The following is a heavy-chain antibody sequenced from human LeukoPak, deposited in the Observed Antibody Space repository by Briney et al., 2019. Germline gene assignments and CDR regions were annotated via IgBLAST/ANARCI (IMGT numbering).Heavy chain of an antibody. CDR3: ASVWFGPTIHGYFQH. Sequence: RASVKVTCKASGGAFGSYTISWVRQAPGQGLEWMGGIIPIFGTTNYAQRFQGRVTISADESTSTAYMELSSLRSEDTAVYYCASVWFGPTIHGYFQHWGQGTLVTVSS. CDR1: GGAFGSYT. CDR2: IIPIFGTT. J-gene: IGHJ1*01. V-gene: IGHV1-69*13. D-gene: IGHD3-10*01.